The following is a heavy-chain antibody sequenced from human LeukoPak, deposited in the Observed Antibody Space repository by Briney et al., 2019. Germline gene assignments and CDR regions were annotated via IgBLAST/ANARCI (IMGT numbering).Heavy chain of an antibody. V-gene: IGHV4-39*01. CDR1: GGSISSSSYY. Sequence: SETLSLTCTVSGGSISSSSYYWGWIRQPPGKGLEWIGSIYYSGSTYYNPSLKSRVTISVDTSKNQFSLKLSSVTAADTAVYYCARGWGYSIPFDYWGQGTLVTVSS. CDR3: ARGWGYSIPFDY. CDR2: IYYSGST. J-gene: IGHJ4*02. D-gene: IGHD2-15*01.